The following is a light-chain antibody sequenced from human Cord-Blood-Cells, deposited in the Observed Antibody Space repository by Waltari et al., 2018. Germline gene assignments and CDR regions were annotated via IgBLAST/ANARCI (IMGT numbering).Light chain of an antibody. Sequence: EIVLTQSPGTLSLSPGERATLSCRASQSVSSSYLAWYQQKPGHAPRLLIYGASSRATGIPDRFSGSGSGTDFTLTISRLEPEDFAVYYCHQYVSSPPITFGQGSRLEIK. CDR3: HQYVSSPPIT. V-gene: IGKV3-20*01. CDR2: GAS. J-gene: IGKJ5*01. CDR1: QSVSSSY.